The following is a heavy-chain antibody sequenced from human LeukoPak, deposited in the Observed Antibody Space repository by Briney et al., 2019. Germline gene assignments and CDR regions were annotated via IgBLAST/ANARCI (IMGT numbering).Heavy chain of an antibody. D-gene: IGHD6-19*01. Sequence: GASVKVSCKASGYTFTSYAMHWVRQAPGQRLEWMGWINAGNGNTNYSQKFQGRVTITRDTSASTAYMELSSLRSEDTAVYYCASWGDSSGWSGGYFDYWGQGTLVTVSS. CDR3: ASWGDSSGWSGGYFDY. CDR1: GYTFTSYA. J-gene: IGHJ4*02. V-gene: IGHV1-3*01. CDR2: INAGNGNT.